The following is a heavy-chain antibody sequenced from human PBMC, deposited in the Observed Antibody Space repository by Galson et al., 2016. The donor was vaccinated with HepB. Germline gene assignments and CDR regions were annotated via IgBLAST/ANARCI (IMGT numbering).Heavy chain of an antibody. Sequence: ATLSLTCTVSGGSISSSSYYWGWIRQPPGKGLEWIGSIYYSGSTYYNPSLKSRVTISVDTPKNQFSLKLSSVTAADTAVYYCARRAATYDSSGYYYGADGDYWGQGTLVTVSS. CDR3: ARRAATYDSSGYYYGADGDY. CDR1: GGSISSSSYY. J-gene: IGHJ4*02. V-gene: IGHV4-39*01. D-gene: IGHD3-22*01. CDR2: IYYSGST.